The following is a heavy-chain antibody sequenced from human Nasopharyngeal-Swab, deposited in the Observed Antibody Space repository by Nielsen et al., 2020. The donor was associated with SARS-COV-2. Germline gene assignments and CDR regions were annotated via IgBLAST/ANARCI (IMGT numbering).Heavy chain of an antibody. V-gene: IGHV3-53*05. D-gene: IGHD5-12*01. CDR1: GFTVSSNY. CDR2: IYSGGST. J-gene: IGHJ4*02. Sequence: GGSLRLSCAASGFTVSSNYMSWVRQAPGKGLEWVSVIYSGGSTYYADSVKGRFTISRDNSKNTLYLQMNSLRAEDTAVYYCAKDLDSGYDLGTFDYWGQGTLVTVSS. CDR3: AKDLDSGYDLGTFDY.